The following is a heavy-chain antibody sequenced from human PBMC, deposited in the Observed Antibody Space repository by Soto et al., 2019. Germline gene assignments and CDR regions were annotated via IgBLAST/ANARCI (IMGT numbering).Heavy chain of an antibody. CDR1: GVTFSNAW. CDR3: TTDDPDYYCYGMDV. V-gene: IGHV3-15*01. Sequence: GGSLTLSCAASGVTFSNAWMSSVRQAPGKGLEWVGRIKSKTDGGTTDYAAPVKGRFTISRDDSKNTLYLKMNSLKTEDTAVYYCTTDDPDYYCYGMDVWGQGTTVTVSS. CDR2: IKSKTDGGTT. J-gene: IGHJ6*01.